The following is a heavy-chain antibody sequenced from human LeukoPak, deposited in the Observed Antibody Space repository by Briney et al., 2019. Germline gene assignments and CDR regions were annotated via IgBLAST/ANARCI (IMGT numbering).Heavy chain of an antibody. CDR3: ARVLQTMGGGSCYSLRY. CDR2: INPNSGGT. CDR1: GYTFTGYY. D-gene: IGHD2-15*01. V-gene: IGHV1-2*02. Sequence: ASVKVSCKASGYTFTGYYMHWVRQAPGQGLEWMGWINPNSGGTNYAQKFQGRVTMTRGTSISTAYMELSRLRSDDTAVYYCARVLQTMGGGSCYSLRYWGQGTLVTVSS. J-gene: IGHJ4*02.